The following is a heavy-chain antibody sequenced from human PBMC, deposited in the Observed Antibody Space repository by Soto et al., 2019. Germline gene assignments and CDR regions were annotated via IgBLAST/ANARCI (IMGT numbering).Heavy chain of an antibody. J-gene: IGHJ6*01. CDR1: GDTFKNCV. D-gene: IGHD7-27*01. V-gene: IGHV1-69*01. Sequence: QVQVVQSGVEVRRPGSSVKVSCKASGDTFKNCVISWVRQAPGQGLEWMGGIIPLFGTTDFAQRFQGRLTMTTDESTTKAYMELSRLRSEDTATYYCAAELGFGKGSVVWVQGTTVIVSS. CDR3: AAELGFGKGSVV. CDR2: IIPLFGTT.